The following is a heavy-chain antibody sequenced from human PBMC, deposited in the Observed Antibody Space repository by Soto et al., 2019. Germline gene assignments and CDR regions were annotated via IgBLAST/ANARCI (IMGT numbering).Heavy chain of an antibody. Sequence: QVQLQESGPGLVKPSETLSLTCTVSGGSIYRSGYYWGWIRQPPGGGLEGIGNIDYNGVTYSNPSLKRPVTIYRDTSQSQLSVELAPVSAAESAVYYCGNVLVGATGRTESDSWGPGALVAVST. CDR2: IDYNGVT. D-gene: IGHD2-15*01. CDR3: GNVLVGATGRTESDS. CDR1: GGSIYRSGYY. V-gene: IGHV4-39*01. J-gene: IGHJ4*02.